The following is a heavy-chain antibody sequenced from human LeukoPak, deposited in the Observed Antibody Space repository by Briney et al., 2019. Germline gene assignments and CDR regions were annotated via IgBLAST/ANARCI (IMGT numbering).Heavy chain of an antibody. V-gene: IGHV1-69*04. CDR2: IIPIIGSA. J-gene: IGHJ4*02. D-gene: IGHD3-22*01. CDR1: GDTFSSYA. CDR3: ARGALYYDSSSYLDY. Sequence: SVKVSCKASGDTFSSYAIRWVRQAPGQGLEWMGRIIPIIGSANYAQKFQGRVTITADKSTGTAYMELSRLRSEDTAVYYCARGALYYDSSSYLDYWGQGTLVTVPS.